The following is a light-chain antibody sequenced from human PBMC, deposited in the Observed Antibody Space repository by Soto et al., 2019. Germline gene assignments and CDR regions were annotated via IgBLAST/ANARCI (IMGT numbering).Light chain of an antibody. V-gene: IGKV1-5*01. CDR1: QSISNW. Sequence: DIQRTQSPSTLSESVGDRVTITCRASQSISNWLAWYQQKPGKAPKLLIYDASSLESGVPSRFSGSGSGTEFTLTISSLQPGDFATYYCQQYNGFSSFGQGTKVDIK. J-gene: IGKJ1*01. CDR3: QQYNGFSS. CDR2: DAS.